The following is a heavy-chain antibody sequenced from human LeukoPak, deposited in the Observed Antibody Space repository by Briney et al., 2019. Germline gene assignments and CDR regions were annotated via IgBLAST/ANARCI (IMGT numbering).Heavy chain of an antibody. CDR1: GYTFTSYG. D-gene: IGHD3-22*01. CDR2: ISAYNGNT. V-gene: IGHV1-18*01. Sequence: ASVKVSCTASGYTFTSYGISWVRQAPGQGLEWMGWISAYNGNTNYAQKLQGRVTMTTDTSTSTAYMELRSLRSDDPAVNYCARGSGLYYDSSGYMNKHFDYWGQGTLVTVSS. CDR3: ARGSGLYYDSSGYMNKHFDY. J-gene: IGHJ4*02.